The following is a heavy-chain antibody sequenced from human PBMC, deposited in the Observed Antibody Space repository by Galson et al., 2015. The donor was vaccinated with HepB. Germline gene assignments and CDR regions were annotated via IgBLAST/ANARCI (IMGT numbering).Heavy chain of an antibody. Sequence: SVKVSCKASGYTFTRYGISWVRQVPGQGLEWMGWITAYNGNANYAQNLQGRVTMTTDKSTSTAYMELRSLRSDDTAVYYCARGGLGTIGLTTFDYWGQGTLVTVSS. CDR2: ITAYNGNA. V-gene: IGHV1-18*01. CDR1: GYTFTRYG. CDR3: ARGGLGTIGLTTFDY. D-gene: IGHD1-1*01. J-gene: IGHJ4*02.